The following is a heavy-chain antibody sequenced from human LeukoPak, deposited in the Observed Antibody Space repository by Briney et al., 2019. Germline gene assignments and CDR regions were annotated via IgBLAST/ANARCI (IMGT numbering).Heavy chain of an antibody. CDR3: AKGYDYYYYMDV. CDR1: GFTFSSDG. CDR2: IWYDGSNK. V-gene: IGHV3-33*06. J-gene: IGHJ6*03. Sequence: GRSLRLSCAASGFTFSSDGMHWIRQAPGKGLERVAVIWYDGSNKYYADSVKGRFTISRDNSKNTLYLQMNSLRAEDTAVYYCAKGYDYYYYMDVWGKGTTVTVSS.